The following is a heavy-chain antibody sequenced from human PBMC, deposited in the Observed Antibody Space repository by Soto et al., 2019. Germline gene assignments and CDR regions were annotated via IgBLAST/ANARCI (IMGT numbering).Heavy chain of an antibody. V-gene: IGHV3-30*18. CDR1: GLSFSSYG. Sequence: QVQLAESGGGVVQPGRSLRLSCAASGLSFSSYGMHWVRQAPGKGLEWVAVISYDGNNEYFADSVKGRFTISRDNSKNTLYLQMNSLRPEDTAVYYWAKDIRGYSYGYFDYWGQGALVTVSS. CDR2: ISYDGNNE. CDR3: AKDIRGYSYGYFDY. J-gene: IGHJ4*02. D-gene: IGHD5-18*01.